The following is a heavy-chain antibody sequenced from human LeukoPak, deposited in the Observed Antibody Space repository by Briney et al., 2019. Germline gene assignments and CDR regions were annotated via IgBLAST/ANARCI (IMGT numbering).Heavy chain of an antibody. V-gene: IGHV3-23*01. CDR3: AKGGKWDVTPFDY. CDR1: GFTVSSYS. Sequence: PGGSLRLSCAASGFTVSSYSMNWVRQVPGKGLEWVSTISGGGGSTYYADSVKGRFTISRDNSKNTLYLQVNSLRAEDTAVYYCAKGGKWDVTPFDYWGQGTLVTVSS. J-gene: IGHJ4*02. CDR2: ISGGGGST. D-gene: IGHD1-26*01.